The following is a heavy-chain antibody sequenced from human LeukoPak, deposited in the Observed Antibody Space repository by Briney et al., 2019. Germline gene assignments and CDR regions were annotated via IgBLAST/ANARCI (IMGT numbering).Heavy chain of an antibody. Sequence: SETLSLTCAVYGGSFSGYYWSWIRQPPGKGLEWIGDINHSGSTNYNPSLKSRVTISVDTSKNQFSLKLSSVTAADTAVYYCARGGWAYYDSSGTRTPVDYWGQGTLVTVSS. CDR3: ARGGWAYYDSSGTRTPVDY. CDR2: INHSGST. CDR1: GGSFSGYY. D-gene: IGHD3-22*01. V-gene: IGHV4-34*01. J-gene: IGHJ4*02.